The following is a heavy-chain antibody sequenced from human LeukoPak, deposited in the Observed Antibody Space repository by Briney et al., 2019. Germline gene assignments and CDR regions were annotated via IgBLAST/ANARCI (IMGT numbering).Heavy chain of an antibody. J-gene: IGHJ4*02. Sequence: SETLSLTCTVSGGSMSFYYWSWIRQSPGKGLECIGYIYYSGSTYYNPSLKSRVTISVDTSKNQFSLNLDPVTAADTAVYYCARRAGIGQAYFDYWGQGGLVTVSS. D-gene: IGHD6-13*01. CDR2: IYYSGST. V-gene: IGHV4-59*08. CDR3: ARRAGIGQAYFDY. CDR1: GGSMSFYY.